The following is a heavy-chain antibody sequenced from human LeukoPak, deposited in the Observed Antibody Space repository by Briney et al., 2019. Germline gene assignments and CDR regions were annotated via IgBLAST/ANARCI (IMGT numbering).Heavy chain of an antibody. CDR3: ASTCSGGSCYGMYVDY. Sequence: SVKVSCKASGVTFSSYAISWVRQAPGQGLEWMGRVIPIFGTANYAQKFQGRVTITTDESTSTAYMELSSLRAEDTAVYYCASTCSGGSCYGMYVDYWGQGTLVTVSS. CDR1: GVTFSSYA. J-gene: IGHJ4*02. D-gene: IGHD2-15*01. V-gene: IGHV1-69*05. CDR2: VIPIFGTA.